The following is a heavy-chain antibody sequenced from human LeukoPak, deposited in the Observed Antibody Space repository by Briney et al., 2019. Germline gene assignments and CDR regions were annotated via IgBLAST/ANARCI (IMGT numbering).Heavy chain of an antibody. D-gene: IGHD3-22*01. V-gene: IGHV3-74*01. CDR3: ARDYYDSSGYYDY. CDR1: GFTFRRYW. J-gene: IGHJ4*02. Sequence: AGGSLRLSCAASGFTFRRYWMHWVRQAPGKGLVWVSRINSDGSSTSYADSVKGRFTISRDNAKNTLYLQMNSLRAEDTAVYYCARDYYDSSGYYDYWGQGTLVTVSS. CDR2: INSDGSST.